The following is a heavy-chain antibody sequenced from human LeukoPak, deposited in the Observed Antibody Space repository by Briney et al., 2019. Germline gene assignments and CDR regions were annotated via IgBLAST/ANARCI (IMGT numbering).Heavy chain of an antibody. CDR1: GVSMNSGSYY. CDR2: IFTSGST. D-gene: IGHD5-12*01. Sequence: SQTLSLTCSVSGVSMNSGSYYWRWIRQPAGKGLEWIGRIFTSGSTNYKSSLKSRVTISADTSKNQFSLNLSSVTAADTALYYCARAAYSGYDWDFDYWGQGILVTVSS. CDR3: ARAAYSGYDWDFDY. V-gene: IGHV4-61*02. J-gene: IGHJ4*02.